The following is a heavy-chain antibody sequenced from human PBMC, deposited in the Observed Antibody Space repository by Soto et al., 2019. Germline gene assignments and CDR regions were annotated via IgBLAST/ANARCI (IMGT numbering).Heavy chain of an antibody. CDR3: AKGPYDDFWSGTSTNWFDP. V-gene: IGHV3-23*01. Sequence: GGSLRLSCAASGLTFRNYAMTWVRQAPGKGLEWVSGISGSGGSTYYADSVKGRFTISRDNSKNTLYLQMNSLRAEDTAVYYCAKGPYDDFWSGTSTNWFDPWGQGTLVTVSS. CDR2: ISGSGGST. J-gene: IGHJ5*02. D-gene: IGHD3-3*01. CDR1: GLTFRNYA.